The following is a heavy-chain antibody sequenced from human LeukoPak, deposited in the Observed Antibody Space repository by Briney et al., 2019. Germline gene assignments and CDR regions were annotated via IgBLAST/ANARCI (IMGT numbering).Heavy chain of an antibody. Sequence: SETLSLTCTVSGGSICSGGYYWSWIRQHPGKGLEWIGYIYYSGSTYYNPSLKSRVTISVDTSKNQFSLKLSSVTAADTAVYYCARDRSHDAFDIWGQGTMVTVSS. CDR1: GGSICSGGYY. V-gene: IGHV4-31*03. CDR2: IYYSGST. J-gene: IGHJ3*02. CDR3: ARDRSHDAFDI. D-gene: IGHD3-10*01.